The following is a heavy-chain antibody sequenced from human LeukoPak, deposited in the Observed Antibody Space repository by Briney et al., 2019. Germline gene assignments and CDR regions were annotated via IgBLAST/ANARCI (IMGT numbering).Heavy chain of an antibody. D-gene: IGHD6-6*01. CDR2: IYYSGST. J-gene: IGHJ5*02. CDR3: ARGPWAARPRIYNWFDP. Sequence: SETLSLTCTVSGGSISSYYWSWIRQPPGKGLEWIGYIYYSGSTNYNPSLKSRVTISVDTSKNQFSLKLSSVTAADTAVYYCARGPWAARPRIYNWFDPWGQGTLVTVSS. CDR1: GGSISSYY. V-gene: IGHV4-59*01.